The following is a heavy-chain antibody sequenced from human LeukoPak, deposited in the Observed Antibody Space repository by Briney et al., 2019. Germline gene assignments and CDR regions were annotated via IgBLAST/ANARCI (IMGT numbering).Heavy chain of an antibody. D-gene: IGHD2-15*01. CDR3: ARTADGGGRGASWYRSLDY. CDR2: IKQDGSEK. J-gene: IGHJ4*02. CDR1: GFSFSTYC. V-gene: IGHV3-7*01. Sequence: GGSLRLSCAVSGFSFSTYCMTWVRQAPGKGLEWVANIKQDGSEKDYDDSVKSRFSISRDNAKNSLYLQLSSLRAEDTAVYYCARTADGGGRGASWYRSLDYWGPGTLVTVSS.